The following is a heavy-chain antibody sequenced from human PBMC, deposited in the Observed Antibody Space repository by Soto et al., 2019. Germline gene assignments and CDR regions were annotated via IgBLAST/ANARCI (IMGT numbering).Heavy chain of an antibody. D-gene: IGHD1-26*01. CDR2: SRDKANSYTT. Sequence: EVQLVESGGGLVQPGGSLRLSCAGSGFTLSDHFIDWVRQAPGKGLEWIGRSRDKANSYTTEYAASVKGRFTISRDDSKSSLYLQMNGLKVEDTAVYYCARDRRGSYDYWGQGTLVTVSS. J-gene: IGHJ4*02. CDR1: GFTLSDHF. V-gene: IGHV3-72*01. CDR3: ARDRRGSYDY.